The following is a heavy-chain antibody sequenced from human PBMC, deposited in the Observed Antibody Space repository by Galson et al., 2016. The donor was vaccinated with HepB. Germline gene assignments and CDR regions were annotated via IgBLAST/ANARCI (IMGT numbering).Heavy chain of an antibody. CDR1: GYTFNTYA. V-gene: IGHV3-23*01. CDR2: ISGSGGTT. Sequence: SLRLSCAASGYTFNTYAMSWVRQAPGKGLEWVSGISGSGGTTYYAESVKGRFTISRDNAKNTLFLQMNSLRDEDTAVYYCAKQNYDFCRVVFDAFEVWGQRTSVTSAS. J-gene: IGHJ3*01. D-gene: IGHD3-3*01. CDR3: AKQNYDFCRVVFDAFEV.